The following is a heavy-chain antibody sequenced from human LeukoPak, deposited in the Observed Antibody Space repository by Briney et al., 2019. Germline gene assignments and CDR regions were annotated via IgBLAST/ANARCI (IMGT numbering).Heavy chain of an antibody. CDR1: GGSISSYY. J-gene: IGHJ4*02. Sequence: SETLSLTCTVSGGSISSYYWSWIRQPPGKGLEWIGYIYYSGSTNYNPSLKSRVTISVDTSKNQFSLKLSSVTAADTAVYYCAGKSGYARDYWGQGNLVTVSS. CDR3: AGKSGYARDY. D-gene: IGHD5-12*01. CDR2: IYYSGST. V-gene: IGHV4-59*12.